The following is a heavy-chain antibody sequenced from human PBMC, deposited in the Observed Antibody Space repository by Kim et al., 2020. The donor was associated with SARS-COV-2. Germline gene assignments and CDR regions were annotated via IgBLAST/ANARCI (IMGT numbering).Heavy chain of an antibody. D-gene: IGHD5-18*01. J-gene: IGHJ6*02. CDR2: IKSKTDGGTT. CDR3: TVDTAMVRNFNYYYGMGV. V-gene: IGHV3-15*01. Sequence: GGSLRLSCAASVFTFSNAWMSWVRQAPGKGLEWVGRIKSKTDGGTTDYAAPVKGRFTISRDDSKNTLYLQMNSLKTEDTAVYYCTVDTAMVRNFNYYYGMGVSGQETTVTISS. CDR1: VFTFSNAW.